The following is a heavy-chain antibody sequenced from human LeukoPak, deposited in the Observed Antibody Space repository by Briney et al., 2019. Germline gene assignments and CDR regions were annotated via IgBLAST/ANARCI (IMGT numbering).Heavy chain of an antibody. CDR3: AKTGLYYYYMDV. CDR2: ISGSGGST. J-gene: IGHJ6*03. V-gene: IGHV3-23*01. D-gene: IGHD1-1*01. Sequence: PGGSLRLSCAASGFTFSSYWMSWVRQAPGKGLEWVSGISGSGGSTYYADSVKGRFTISRDNSKNTLYLQMNSLRAEDTGVYYCAKTGLYYYYMDVWGKGTTVTVSS. CDR1: GFTFSSYW.